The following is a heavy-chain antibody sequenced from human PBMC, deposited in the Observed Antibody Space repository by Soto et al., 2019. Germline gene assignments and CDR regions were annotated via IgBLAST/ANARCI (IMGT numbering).Heavy chain of an antibody. J-gene: IGHJ4*02. CDR1: GYTFTSYG. CDR3: ATDPGFRSDY. D-gene: IGHD3-9*01. Sequence: QVQLVQSGAEVKKPGASVKVSCKASGYTFTSYGISWVRQAPGQGLEWMGWISAYNGNTNYAQKLQGRDTMTTDTPTSSAYMELRTLRSDYTAVYYCATDPGFRSDYWGQGTLGTVSS. CDR2: ISAYNGNT. V-gene: IGHV1-18*01.